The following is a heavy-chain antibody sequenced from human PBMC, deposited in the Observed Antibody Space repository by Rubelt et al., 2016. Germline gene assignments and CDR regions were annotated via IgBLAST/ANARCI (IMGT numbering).Heavy chain of an antibody. V-gene: IGHV3-21*01. CDR3: ARDRTWLVPGLDAFDV. J-gene: IGHJ3*01. CDR1: GFTFDDYG. D-gene: IGHD6-19*01. CDR2: ISSSSSSI. Sequence: EVQLVESGGGVVRPGGSLRLSCAASGFTFDDYGMSWVRQAPGKGLEWVSPISSSSSSIYYADSVKGPFTTSSDNAKNPLYLQMNSLGAEDTAVYYCARDRTWLVPGLDAFDVWGQGTMVTVSS.